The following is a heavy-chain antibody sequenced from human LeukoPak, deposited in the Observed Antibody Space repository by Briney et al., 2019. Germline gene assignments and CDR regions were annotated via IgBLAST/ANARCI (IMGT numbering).Heavy chain of an antibody. CDR3: ARDFWQQVDDP. CDR2: ISGSGGSA. Sequence: GGSLRLSRAPSGFTFSSYAMSWVGQAPGKGLEWVSAISGSGGSAYHAASVKGRFTISRDNATNSLYLQMSSLRAEDTAVYYCARDFWQQVDDPWGEGTLVTVS. V-gene: IGHV3-23*01. J-gene: IGHJ5*02. D-gene: IGHD3-3*01. CDR1: GFTFSSYA.